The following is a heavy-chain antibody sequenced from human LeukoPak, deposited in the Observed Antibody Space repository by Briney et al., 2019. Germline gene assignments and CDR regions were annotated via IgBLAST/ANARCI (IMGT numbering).Heavy chain of an antibody. CDR1: GFTFGIYS. V-gene: IGHV3-30-3*01. CDR3: ARDGYSSGPGDWYFDL. D-gene: IGHD6-19*01. Sequence: GRSLRLSCAASGFTFGIYSMHWVRQAPGKGLEWVAVISYDGSNKYYADSVKGRFTISRDNSKNTVSLQMNSPRTEDTAVYYCARDGYSSGPGDWYFDLWGRGTLVTVSS. J-gene: IGHJ2*01. CDR2: ISYDGSNK.